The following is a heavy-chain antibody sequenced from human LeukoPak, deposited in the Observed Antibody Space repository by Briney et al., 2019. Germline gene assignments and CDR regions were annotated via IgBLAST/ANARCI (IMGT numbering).Heavy chain of an antibody. Sequence: SETLSLTCAVYGGSFSGYYWSWIRQPPGKGLEWIGEINHSGSTNYNPSLKSRVTISVDTSKNQFSLKLSSVTAADTAVYYCARDLGTYYYDSSGHAFDIWGQGTMVTVSS. CDR2: INHSGST. CDR3: ARDLGTYYYDSSGHAFDI. D-gene: IGHD3-22*01. J-gene: IGHJ3*02. V-gene: IGHV4-34*01. CDR1: GGSFSGYY.